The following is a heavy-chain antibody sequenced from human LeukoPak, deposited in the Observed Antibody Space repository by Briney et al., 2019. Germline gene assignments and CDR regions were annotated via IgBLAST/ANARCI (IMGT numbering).Heavy chain of an antibody. Sequence: PGGSLRLSCAASGFTFSSYSMNWVRQAPGKGLEWVSAISGSGGSTYYADSVKGRFTISRDNSKNTLYLQMNSLRAEDTAVYYCAKDPRFLEWLLFGYYFDYWGQGTLVTVPS. CDR3: AKDPRFLEWLLFGYYFDY. J-gene: IGHJ4*02. CDR1: GFTFSSYS. CDR2: ISGSGGST. V-gene: IGHV3-23*01. D-gene: IGHD3-3*01.